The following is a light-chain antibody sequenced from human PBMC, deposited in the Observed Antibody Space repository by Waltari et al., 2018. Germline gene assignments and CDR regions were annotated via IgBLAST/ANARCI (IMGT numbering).Light chain of an antibody. Sequence: DIQMTQSPSSLAASVGDRVTITFRASESNSSYLNWYQQQPVNAPNLQIYDASSLQGGGPSRFSGSGSGTDFTLTISSLQPEDFATYYCQQSYITPLTFGGGTKVEIK. CDR3: QQSYITPLT. CDR1: ESNSSY. V-gene: IGKV1-39*01. CDR2: DAS. J-gene: IGKJ4*01.